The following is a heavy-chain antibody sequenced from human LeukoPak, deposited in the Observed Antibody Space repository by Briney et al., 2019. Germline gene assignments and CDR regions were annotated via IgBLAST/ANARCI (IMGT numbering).Heavy chain of an antibody. D-gene: IGHD4-17*01. V-gene: IGHV3-74*01. J-gene: IGHJ4*02. Sequence: GGSLRLSCAASGFTFSTYWMHWVRQTPGKGLVWVSRINGAGSSISYADSVKGRVTISRDNAKNTLYLQMNNLRAGDTAVYYCARGGDYKNDYWGQGTLVTVSS. CDR2: INGAGSSI. CDR3: ARGGDYKNDY. CDR1: GFTFSTYW.